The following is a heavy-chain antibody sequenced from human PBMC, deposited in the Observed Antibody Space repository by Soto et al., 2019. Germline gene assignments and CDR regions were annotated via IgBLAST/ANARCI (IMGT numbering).Heavy chain of an antibody. CDR2: IYHSGST. CDR3: ARVRYSSSYFDY. J-gene: IGHJ4*02. Sequence: SETLSLTCAVSSGSISSNNWWSWVRQPPGKGLEWIGEIYHSGSTNYNPSLKSRVTISVDKSENQFSLKLSSVTASDTAVYYCARVRYSSSYFDYWGQGTLVTVSS. D-gene: IGHD6-13*01. CDR1: SGSISSNNW. V-gene: IGHV4-4*02.